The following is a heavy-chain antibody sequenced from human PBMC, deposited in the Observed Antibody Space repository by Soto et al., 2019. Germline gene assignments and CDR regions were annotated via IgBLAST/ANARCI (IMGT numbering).Heavy chain of an antibody. V-gene: IGHV3-11*01. D-gene: IGHD6-19*01. CDR1: GFTFSDNY. CDR2: ISGGGGTT. CDR3: ARGAKPYSSGRDVLDI. Sequence: GGSLRLSCAASGFTFSDNYMSWIRQAPGKGLEWISYISGGGGTTHYADSVKGRFTISRDNAKNSLYLQMNNLRVEDTAVYYCARGAKPYSSGRDVLDIWGQGTMVTVSS. J-gene: IGHJ3*02.